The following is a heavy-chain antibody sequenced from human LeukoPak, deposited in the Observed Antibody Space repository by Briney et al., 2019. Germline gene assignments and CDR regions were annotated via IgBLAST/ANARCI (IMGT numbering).Heavy chain of an antibody. CDR2: IDRDGSRI. CDR3: VRGNDYGGPHY. Sequence: GGSLRLSCAVSGFTFSSYWMHWVRQAPGKGLVWVSRIDRDGSRINYADSVKGRFTISRDDGKNTLFLQMNSLRAEDAAVYYCVRGNDYGGPHYWGQGTLVTVSS. J-gene: IGHJ4*02. CDR1: GFTFSSYW. V-gene: IGHV3-74*01. D-gene: IGHD4-23*01.